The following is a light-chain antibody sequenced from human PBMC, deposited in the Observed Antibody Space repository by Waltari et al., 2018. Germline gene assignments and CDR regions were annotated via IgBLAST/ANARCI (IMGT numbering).Light chain of an antibody. Sequence: YQQPPCKAPKLLIFDFTQRPSGVSDRFSGSKSGNTASLTISGLQAEDEADYYCASYPSTSIHVLFGGGTKLTVL. J-gene: IGLJ2*01. CDR2: DFT. CDR3: ASYPSTSIHVL. V-gene: IGLV2-14*04.